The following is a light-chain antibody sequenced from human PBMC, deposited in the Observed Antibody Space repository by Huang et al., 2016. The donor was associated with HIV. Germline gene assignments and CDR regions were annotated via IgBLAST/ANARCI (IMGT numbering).Light chain of an antibody. CDR2: EVS. J-gene: IGKJ1*01. CDR3: MQGIHPPT. V-gene: IGKV2-29*02. CDR1: QSLLHSDGKTY. Sequence: DIVMTQTPLSMSVTPGQPASISCKSSQSLLHSDGKTYLYWYLQKPGQSPQLLIYEVSTRFAGASNKFSGSGSETDFTLIISRVEAEDVGIYYCMQGIHPPTFGQGTKVEIK.